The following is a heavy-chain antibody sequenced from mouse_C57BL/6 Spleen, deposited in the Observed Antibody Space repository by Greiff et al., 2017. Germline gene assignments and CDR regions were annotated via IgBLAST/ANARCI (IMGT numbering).Heavy chain of an antibody. CDR3: ARKGLDGCFDY. Sequence: QVQLQQSGTELVKPGASVKLSCKASGYTFTSYWMHWVKQRPGQGLEWIGNINPSSGGTNYNEKFKSKATLTVDKSYSIAYMQLSSLTSEDTAVYYCARKGLDGCFDYWGKGTTLTVSS. J-gene: IGHJ2*01. CDR2: INPSSGGT. CDR1: GYTFTSYW. V-gene: IGHV1-53*01.